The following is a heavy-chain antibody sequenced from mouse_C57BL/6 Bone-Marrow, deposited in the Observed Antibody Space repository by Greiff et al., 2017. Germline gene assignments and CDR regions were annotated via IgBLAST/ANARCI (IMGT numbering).Heavy chain of an antibody. Sequence: QVQLKQSGAELARPGASVKLSCKASGYTFTSYGISWVKQRTGQGLEWIGEIYPRSGNTYYNEKFKGKATLTADKSSSTAYMELRSLTSEDSAVYFCARSNWEWYFDVWGTGTTVTVSS. CDR2: IYPRSGNT. CDR1: GYTFTSYG. V-gene: IGHV1-81*01. D-gene: IGHD4-1*01. CDR3: ARSNWEWYFDV. J-gene: IGHJ1*03.